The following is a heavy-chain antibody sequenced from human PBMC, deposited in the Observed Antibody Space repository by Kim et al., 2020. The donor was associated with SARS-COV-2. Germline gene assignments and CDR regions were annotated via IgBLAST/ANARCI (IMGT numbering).Heavy chain of an antibody. J-gene: IGHJ4*02. D-gene: IGHD3-16*01. V-gene: IGHV3-21*01. Sequence: YRYYAESVKGRFTISRDNAKNSLYLQMNSLRAEDTAVYYCARAEAFGFDSWGQGTLVTVSS. CDR3: ARAEAFGFDS. CDR2: YR.